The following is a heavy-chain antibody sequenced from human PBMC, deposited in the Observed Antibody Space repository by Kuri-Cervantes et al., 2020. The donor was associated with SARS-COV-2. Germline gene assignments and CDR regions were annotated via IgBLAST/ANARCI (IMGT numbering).Heavy chain of an antibody. CDR3: AGATVVPYFHH. CDR2: MSYDGTNK. CDR1: GFTFKNYA. J-gene: IGHJ1*01. D-gene: IGHD4-23*01. Sequence: GGSLRLSCAASGFTFKNYAIHWIRQAPGKGLEWVALMSYDGTNKYYADPVKGRFTISRDNSKSTLYLQMNSLRPADTAVYYCAGATVVPYFHHWGQGTLVTVSS. V-gene: IGHV3-30*04.